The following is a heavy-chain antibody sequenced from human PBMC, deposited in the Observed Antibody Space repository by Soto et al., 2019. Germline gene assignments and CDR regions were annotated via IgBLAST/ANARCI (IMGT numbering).Heavy chain of an antibody. CDR1: GGSIILAS. Sequence: SETLSLTCNFSGGSIILASCSWSRQPPEKGLEWIASISYTGSATQNPSIKSRVSVSVETTENQCSLKLTSVTAADTATYYCATGGGWLQNSDLRGLYFDYWGQGALVTVSS. CDR3: ATGGGWLQNSDLRGLYFDY. D-gene: IGHD6-19*01. V-gene: IGHV4-59*01. J-gene: IGHJ4*02. CDR2: ISYTGSA.